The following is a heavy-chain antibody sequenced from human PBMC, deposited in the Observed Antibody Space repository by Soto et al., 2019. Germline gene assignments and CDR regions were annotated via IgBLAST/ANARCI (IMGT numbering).Heavy chain of an antibody. J-gene: IGHJ1*01. Sequence: GKGLEWVSAISGSGGSTYYADSVKGRFTISRDNSKNTLYLQINSLRAEDTAVYYCAKEIHDSAPTYLQHWGQGTLVTVS. V-gene: IGHV3-23*01. CDR3: AKEIHDSAPTYLQH. CDR2: ISGSGGST. D-gene: IGHD3-22*01.